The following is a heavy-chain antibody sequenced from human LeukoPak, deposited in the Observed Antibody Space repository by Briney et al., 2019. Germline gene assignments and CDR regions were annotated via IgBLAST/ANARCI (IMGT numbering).Heavy chain of an antibody. CDR2: ISWNSGSI. V-gene: IGHV3-9*03. D-gene: IGHD6-6*01. Sequence: GRSLRLSCAASGFTFDDYAMHWVRQAPGKGLEWVSGISWNSGSIGYADSVKGRFTISRDNAKNSLYLQMNSLRAEDMALYYCAKSVSRDSSSIGYFDYWGQGTLVTVSS. J-gene: IGHJ4*02. CDR3: AKSVSRDSSSIGYFDY. CDR1: GFTFDDYA.